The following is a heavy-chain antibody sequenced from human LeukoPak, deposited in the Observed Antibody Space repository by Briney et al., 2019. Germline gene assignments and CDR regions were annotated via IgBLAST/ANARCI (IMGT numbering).Heavy chain of an antibody. CDR1: GGSISSGGYY. CDR2: IYYSGST. Sequence: SSETLSLTCTVSGGSISSGGYYWSWIRQHPGKGLEWIGYIYYSGSTYYNPSLKSRVTISVDTSKNQFSLKVTSVTAADTAVYYCARHSRYGLYYFDYWGQGTLVTVSS. CDR3: ARHSRYGLYYFDY. D-gene: IGHD5-18*01. V-gene: IGHV4-31*03. J-gene: IGHJ4*02.